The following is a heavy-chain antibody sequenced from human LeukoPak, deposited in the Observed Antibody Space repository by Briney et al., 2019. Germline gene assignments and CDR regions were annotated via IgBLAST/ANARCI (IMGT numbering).Heavy chain of an antibody. CDR2: IWYDGSNK. V-gene: IGHV3-33*01. D-gene: IGHD4-17*01. CDR1: GFTFSSYG. CDR3: AGTNYGDYGYYYGMDV. Sequence: GGSLRLSCAASGFTFSSYGMHWVRQAPGKGLEWVAVIWYDGSNKYYADSVKGQFTISRDNSKNTLYPKMNSLRAEDTAVYYCAGTNYGDYGYYYGMDVWGQGTTVTVSS. J-gene: IGHJ6*02.